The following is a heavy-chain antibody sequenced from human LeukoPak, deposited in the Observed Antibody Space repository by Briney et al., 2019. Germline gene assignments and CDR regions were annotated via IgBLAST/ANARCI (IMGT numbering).Heavy chain of an antibody. CDR1: GYSFTSYW. CDR2: IYPGDSDT. Sequence: GESLKISCKGSGYSFTSYWIGWVRQMPGKGLEWMGIIYPGDSDTRYSPSFQGQVTISADKSISTAYLQWSSLKASDTAMYYCARRSGGYYDSSGYGLDYWGQGTLVTVSS. V-gene: IGHV5-51*01. D-gene: IGHD3-22*01. J-gene: IGHJ4*02. CDR3: ARRSGGYYDSSGYGLDY.